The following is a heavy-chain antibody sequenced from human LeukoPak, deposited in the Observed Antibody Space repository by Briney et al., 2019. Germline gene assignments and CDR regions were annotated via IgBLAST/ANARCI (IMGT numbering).Heavy chain of an antibody. CDR1: GYTFTSYG. D-gene: IGHD1-7*01. CDR2: ISAYNGNT. CDR3: ARANNWNYALGY. J-gene: IGHJ4*02. V-gene: IGHV1-18*01. Sequence: GAPVKVSCKASGYTFTSYGISWVRQAPGQGLEWMGWISAYNGNTNYAQKFQGRVTMTTDTSTGTAYMELRSLGSDDTAMYYCARANNWNYALGYWGQGTLVTVSS.